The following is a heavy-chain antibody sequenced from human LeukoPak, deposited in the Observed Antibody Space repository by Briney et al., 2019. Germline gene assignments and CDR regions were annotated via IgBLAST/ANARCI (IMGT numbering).Heavy chain of an antibody. CDR1: GGTFSSYG. CDR2: IIPIYGTA. Sequence: ASVKVSCKASGGTFSSYGISWVRQAPGQGLEWMGGIIPIYGTANYAQKLQGRITITADESTSTAYMEVSSLRSEDTAVYYCARDYYDSSGYPDIFDYWGQGTLVTVSS. CDR3: ARDYYDSSGYPDIFDY. D-gene: IGHD3-22*01. V-gene: IGHV1-69*13. J-gene: IGHJ4*02.